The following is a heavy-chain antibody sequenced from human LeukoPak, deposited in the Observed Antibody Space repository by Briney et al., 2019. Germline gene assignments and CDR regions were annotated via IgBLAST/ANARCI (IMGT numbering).Heavy chain of an antibody. CDR3: ADYDFWSGYWSY. Sequence: EPSQTLSLTCTVSGGSISSGDYSWSWIRQPPGKGLEWIGYIYYSGSTYYNPSLKSRVTISVDTSKSQFSLKLSSVTAADTAVYYCADYDFWSGYWSYWGQGTLVTVSS. CDR2: IYYSGST. D-gene: IGHD3-3*01. J-gene: IGHJ4*02. CDR1: GGSISSGDYS. V-gene: IGHV4-30-4*01.